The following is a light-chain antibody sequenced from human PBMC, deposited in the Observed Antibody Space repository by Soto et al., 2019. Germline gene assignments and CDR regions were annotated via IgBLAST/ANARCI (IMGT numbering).Light chain of an antibody. CDR1: QSISSY. CDR2: AAS. Sequence: DIQMTQSPSSLSASVGYIFTITCRASQSISSYLNWYQQKPGKAPKLLIYAASSLQSGVPSRFSGSGSGTDFTLTISDLQPEDFASYYCQQSYNSPLTFGGGTKVDIK. CDR3: QQSYNSPLT. J-gene: IGKJ4*01. V-gene: IGKV1-39*01.